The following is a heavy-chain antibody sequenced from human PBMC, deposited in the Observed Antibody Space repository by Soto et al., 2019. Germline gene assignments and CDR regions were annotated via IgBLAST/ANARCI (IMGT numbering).Heavy chain of an antibody. CDR1: GFTFSSYS. V-gene: IGHV3-48*01. CDR2: ISSSSSTI. D-gene: IGHD1-26*01. Sequence: GGSLRLSCAASGFTFSSYSMNWVRQAPGKGLEWVSYISSSSSTIYYADSVKGRFTISRDNAKNSLYLQMNSLRAEDTAVYYCARLGRGLYYYYMDVWGKGTTVTVSS. CDR3: ARLGRGLYYYYMDV. J-gene: IGHJ6*03.